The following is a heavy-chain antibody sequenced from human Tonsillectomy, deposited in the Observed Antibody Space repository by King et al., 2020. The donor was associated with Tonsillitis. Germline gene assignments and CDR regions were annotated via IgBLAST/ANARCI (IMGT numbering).Heavy chain of an antibody. CDR1: GYSFTSYW. J-gene: IGHJ4*02. D-gene: IGHD3-22*01. CDR2: IYTDESDT. Sequence: VQLVESGAEVKKPGESLKISCNGSGYSFTSYWIAWVRQTPGKGLEWMGIIYTDESDTRYSPSYQGQVTISADKSIRTAYLQWSSLKASDSAMYYCARSAFDSSGYFNYYFDSWGQGTLVTVSS. V-gene: IGHV5-51*01. CDR3: ARSAFDSSGYFNYYFDS.